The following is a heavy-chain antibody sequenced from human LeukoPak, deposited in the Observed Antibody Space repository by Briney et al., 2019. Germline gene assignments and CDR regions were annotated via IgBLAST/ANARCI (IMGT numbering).Heavy chain of an antibody. CDR1: GFTFSSYS. CDR3: ARARWRQGWFDP. D-gene: IGHD2-21*02. J-gene: IGHJ5*02. V-gene: IGHV3-21*01. CDR2: ISSSSSYI. Sequence: GGSLRLSCAASGFTFSSYSMNWVRQAPGKGLEWVSSISSSSSYIYYADSVKGRFTISRDNAKNSLYLQMNSLRAEDTAVYYCARARWRQGWFDPWGQGTLVTVSS.